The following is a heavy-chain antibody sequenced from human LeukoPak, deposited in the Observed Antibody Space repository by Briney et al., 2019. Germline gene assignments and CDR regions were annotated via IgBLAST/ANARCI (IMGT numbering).Heavy chain of an antibody. CDR2: ISGSGDNT. V-gene: IGHV3-23*01. Sequence: GGSLRLSCAASGFTFSNYAMSWVRQAPGKGLEWVSAISGSGDNTYYADSVKGRFTVSRDNSKNTLYVQMNSLRAEDTAVYYCARDYYEPGFDYWGQGTLVTVSS. D-gene: IGHD3-3*01. CDR3: ARDYYEPGFDY. J-gene: IGHJ4*02. CDR1: GFTFSNYA.